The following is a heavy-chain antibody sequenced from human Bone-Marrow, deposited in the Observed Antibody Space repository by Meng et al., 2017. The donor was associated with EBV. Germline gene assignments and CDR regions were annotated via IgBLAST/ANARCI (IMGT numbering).Heavy chain of an antibody. J-gene: IGHJ4*02. D-gene: IGHD1-7*01. Sequence: EVQLLESGGGLVQPGGSLRLSCAASGFDFSGYAMTWVRQTPGKGLEWVSAIHGGGTNTYYADSVKGRFTISRDDSKSTLYLQMNSLRAEDTAVYYCAKDRETGTTGYWRQGTLGTVSS. CDR3: AKDRETGTTGY. V-gene: IGHV3-23*01. CDR2: IHGGGTNT. CDR1: GFDFSGYA.